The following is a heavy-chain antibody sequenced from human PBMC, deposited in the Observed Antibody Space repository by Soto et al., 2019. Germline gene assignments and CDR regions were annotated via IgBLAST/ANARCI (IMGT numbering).Heavy chain of an antibody. CDR2: INPSGGST. D-gene: IGHD3-22*01. Sequence: ASVKVSCKASGYTFTSYYMHWVRQAPGQGLEWMGIINPSGGSTSYAQKFQGRVTMTRDTSTSTVYMELSSMRSEDTAVYYCARDQVYYYDSSGYPPYGMDVWGQGTTVTVSS. V-gene: IGHV1-46*01. J-gene: IGHJ6*02. CDR3: ARDQVYYYDSSGYPPYGMDV. CDR1: GYTFTSYY.